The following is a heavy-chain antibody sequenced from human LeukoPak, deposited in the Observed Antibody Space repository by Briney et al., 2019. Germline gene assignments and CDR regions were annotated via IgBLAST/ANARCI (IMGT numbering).Heavy chain of an antibody. CDR2: ISYDGSNK. J-gene: IGHJ4*02. D-gene: IGHD3-10*01. V-gene: IGHV3-30*18. Sequence: GGSLRLSCAASGFTFSSYGMHWVRQAPGKGLEWVAVISYDGSNKYYADSVKGRFTISRDNSKNTLYLQMNSLRAEDTAVYYCAKGMVRGASFDYWGQGTLVTVSS. CDR1: GFTFSSYG. CDR3: AKGMVRGASFDY.